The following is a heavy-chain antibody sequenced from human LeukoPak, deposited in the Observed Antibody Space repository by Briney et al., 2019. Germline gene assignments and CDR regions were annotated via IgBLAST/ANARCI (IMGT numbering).Heavy chain of an antibody. D-gene: IGHD1-26*01. V-gene: IGHV3-21*01. CDR2: ISSSSSYI. Sequence: GGSLRLSCAASGFTFSSYSMNWVRQAPGKGLEWVSSISSSSSYIYYADSVKGRFTISRDNAKNSLYLQMNSLRAEDTAVYYCARGGRGEWELLQSFDYWGQGTLVTVSS. CDR1: GFTFSSYS. J-gene: IGHJ4*02. CDR3: ARGGRGEWELLQSFDY.